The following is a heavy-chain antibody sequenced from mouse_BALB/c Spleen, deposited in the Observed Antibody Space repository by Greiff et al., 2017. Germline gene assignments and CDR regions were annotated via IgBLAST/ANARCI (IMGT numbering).Heavy chain of an antibody. D-gene: IGHD1-1*01. CDR3: ASTKDYAMDY. V-gene: IGHV1S56*01. CDR2: IYPGNVNT. CDR1: GYTFTSYY. J-gene: IGHJ4*01. Sequence: VQLQQSGPELVKPGASVRISCKASGYTFTSYYIHWVKQRPGQGLEWIGWIYPGNVNTKYNEKFKGKATLTADKSSSTAYMQLSSLTSEDSAVYCCASTKDYAMDYWGQGTSVTVSS.